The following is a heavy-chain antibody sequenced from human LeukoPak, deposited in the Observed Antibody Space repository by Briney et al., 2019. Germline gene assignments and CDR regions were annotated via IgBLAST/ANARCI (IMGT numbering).Heavy chain of an antibody. Sequence: ASVKVSCKASGYTFTSYAMHWVRQAPGQRLEWMGWINAGNGNTKYSQKFQGRVTITRDTSASTAYMELSSLRSEDTAVYYCARDLRSLRYFDWLLYGNWFDPWGQGTLVTVSS. CDR3: ARDLRSLRYFDWLLYGNWFDP. V-gene: IGHV1-3*01. CDR2: INAGNGNT. J-gene: IGHJ5*02. CDR1: GYTFTSYA. D-gene: IGHD3-9*01.